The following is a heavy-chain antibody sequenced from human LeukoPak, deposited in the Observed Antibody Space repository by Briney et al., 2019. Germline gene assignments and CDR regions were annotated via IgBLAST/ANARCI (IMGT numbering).Heavy chain of an antibody. CDR2: INHSGST. CDR1: GGSFSGYY. V-gene: IGHV4-34*01. CDR3: ARGVWYYFDY. J-gene: IGHJ4*02. D-gene: IGHD3-10*01. Sequence: SETLSLTCAVYGGSFSGYYWSWIRQPPGKGLEWIGEINHSGSTNYNPSLKSRVTISVDTSKNQFSLKLSSVTAADTVVYYCARGVWYYFDYWGQGTLVTVSS.